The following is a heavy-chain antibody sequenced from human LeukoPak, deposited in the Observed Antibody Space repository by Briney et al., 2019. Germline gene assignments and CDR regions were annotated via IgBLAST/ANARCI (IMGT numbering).Heavy chain of an antibody. CDR1: GFTFSSYG. Sequence: GGSLRLSCAASGFTFSSYGMHWVRQAPGKGLEWVAVIWYDGSNKYYADSVKGRFTISRDNSKNTLYLQMNSLRAEDTAVYYCARDLGFVSGAYYGMDVWGQGTTVTVSS. CDR2: IWYDGSNK. CDR3: ARDLGFVSGAYYGMDV. D-gene: IGHD4/OR15-4a*01. V-gene: IGHV3-33*01. J-gene: IGHJ6*02.